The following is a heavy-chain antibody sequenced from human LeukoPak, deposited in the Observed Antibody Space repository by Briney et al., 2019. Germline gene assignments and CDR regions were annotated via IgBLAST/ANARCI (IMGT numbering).Heavy chain of an antibody. CDR1: GFTVSTNY. V-gene: IGHV3-69-1*01. CDR2: IGTSGLI. Sequence: GGSLRLSCAASGFTVSTNYMSWVRQAPGKGLEWVSYIGTSGLIYYADSVKGRFTISRDNAKNSLYLQMNSLRAEDTAVYYCARDSGDYSSPVDYWGQGTLVTVSS. CDR3: ARDSGDYSSPVDY. D-gene: IGHD1-26*01. J-gene: IGHJ4*02.